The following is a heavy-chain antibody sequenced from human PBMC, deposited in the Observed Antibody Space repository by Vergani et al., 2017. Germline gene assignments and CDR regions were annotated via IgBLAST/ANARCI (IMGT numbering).Heavy chain of an antibody. CDR1: GGSFSGYY. CDR2: INHSGST. CDR3: ARIRIAGRSWFDP. V-gene: IGHV4-34*01. D-gene: IGHD6-13*01. Sequence: QMQLQESGPGLVKASETLSLTCAVYGGSFSGYYWSWIRQPPGKGLEWIGEINHSGSTNYNPSLKSRVTISVDTSKNQFSLKLSSVTAADTAVYYCARIRIAGRSWFDPWGQGTLVTVSS. J-gene: IGHJ5*02.